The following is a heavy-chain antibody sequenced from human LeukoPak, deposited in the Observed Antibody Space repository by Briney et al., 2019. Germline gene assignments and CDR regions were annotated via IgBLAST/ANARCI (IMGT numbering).Heavy chain of an antibody. V-gene: IGHV3-21*01. CDR1: GFTFSSYS. CDR2: ISSSSSYI. CDR3: ARDNGGSYSTDAFDI. D-gene: IGHD1-26*01. J-gene: IGHJ3*02. Sequence: KSGGSLRLSCAASGFTFSSYSMNWVRQAPGKGLEWVSSISSSSSYIYYADSVKGRFTISRDNAKNSLYLQMNSLRAEDTAVYYCARDNGGSYSTDAFDIWGQGTMVTVSS.